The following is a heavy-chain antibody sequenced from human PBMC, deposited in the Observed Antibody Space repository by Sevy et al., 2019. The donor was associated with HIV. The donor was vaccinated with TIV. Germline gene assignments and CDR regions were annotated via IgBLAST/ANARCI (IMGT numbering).Heavy chain of an antibody. CDR2: FHEDRES. D-gene: IGHD2-2*01. Sequence: ASVKVSYKVSGYTLSKLSMHWVRQAPGKGLEWMGGFHEDRESMYGQKFQGRVTMTEDTSTDTAYMELSSLRSEDTAVYYCATDIVVGRDYWVQGTLVTVSS. J-gene: IGHJ4*02. CDR3: ATDIVVGRDY. CDR1: GYTLSKLS. V-gene: IGHV1-24*01.